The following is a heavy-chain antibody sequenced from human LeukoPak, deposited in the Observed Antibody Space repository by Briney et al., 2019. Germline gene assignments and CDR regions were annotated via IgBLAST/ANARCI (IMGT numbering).Heavy chain of an antibody. V-gene: IGHV1-2*02. CDR1: GYTFTGYY. CDR3: ARGYCSSSCSFDP. J-gene: IGHJ5*02. D-gene: IGHD2-2*01. Sequence: ASVKVSCKASGYTFTGYYMHWMRQAPGQGLEWMGWINPNSGGTNYAQKFQGRVTMTRDTSISTAYMELSRLRSDDTAVYYCARGYCSSSCSFDPWGQGTLVTVSS. CDR2: INPNSGGT.